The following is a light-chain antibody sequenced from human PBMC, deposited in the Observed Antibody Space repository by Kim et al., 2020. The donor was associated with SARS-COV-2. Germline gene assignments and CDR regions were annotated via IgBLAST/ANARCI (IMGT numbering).Light chain of an antibody. V-gene: IGKV3-20*01. CDR1: QSVSSNY. CDR3: KQYGSSPQT. CDR2: GAS. Sequence: EIVLTQSPGTLSLSPGERATLSCRASQSVSSNYLAWYRQKPGQAPRLLIYGASSRATGIPDRFSGSGSGTDFTLTISRLEPEDFAVFYCKQYGSSPQTFGQGTKVDIK. J-gene: IGKJ1*01.